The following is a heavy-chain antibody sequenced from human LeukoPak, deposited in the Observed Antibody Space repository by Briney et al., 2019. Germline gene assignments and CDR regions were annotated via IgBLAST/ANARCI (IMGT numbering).Heavy chain of an antibody. Sequence: GGSLRLSCAASGFTFSSYAMSWVRQAPGKGLEWVSAISGSGGSTYYADSVKGRFTISRDNSKNTLYLQMNNLRAEDTAVYYCAKASGYCSSTSCPTFDYWGQGTLVTVSS. CDR1: GFTFSSYA. V-gene: IGHV3-23*01. CDR2: ISGSGGST. D-gene: IGHD2-2*01. CDR3: AKASGYCSSTSCPTFDY. J-gene: IGHJ4*02.